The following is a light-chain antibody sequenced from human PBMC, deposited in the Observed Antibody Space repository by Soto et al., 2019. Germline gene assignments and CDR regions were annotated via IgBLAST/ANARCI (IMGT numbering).Light chain of an antibody. CDR2: DVS. CDR1: SSDVGNYNY. CDR3: NSYTSSSTYV. Sequence: QSALTQPASVSGSPGQSIAISCTGTSSDVGNYNYVSWYQQHPGKAPKLVIYDVSNRPSGVSNRFSGSKSGNTASLTISGLQAEDEADYYCNSYTSSSTYVFGTGTKLTVL. J-gene: IGLJ1*01. V-gene: IGLV2-14*03.